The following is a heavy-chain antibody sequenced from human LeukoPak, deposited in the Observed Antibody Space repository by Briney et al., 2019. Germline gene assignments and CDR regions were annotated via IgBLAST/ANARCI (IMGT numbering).Heavy chain of an antibody. CDR1: GGSISNKY. J-gene: IGHJ4*02. Sequence: PSETLSLTCAVYGGSISNKYWSWIRQPPGKGLEWIGYIYYSGSTNYNPSLKSRVTILVDTSKNQFSLKLSSVTAADTAVYYCAREGWSGSYFIDYWGQGTLVTVSS. D-gene: IGHD1-26*01. CDR2: IYYSGST. CDR3: AREGWSGSYFIDY. V-gene: IGHV4-59*12.